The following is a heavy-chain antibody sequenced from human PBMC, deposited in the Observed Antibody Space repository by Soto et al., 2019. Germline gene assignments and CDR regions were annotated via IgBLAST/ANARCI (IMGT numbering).Heavy chain of an antibody. CDR3: ARSLAVAGILDY. D-gene: IGHD6-19*01. V-gene: IGHV4-59*01. J-gene: IGHJ4*02. Sequence: SETLSLTCTVSGGSISSYYWSWIRQPPGKGLEWIGYIYYSGSTNYNPSLKSRVTISVDTSKNQFSLKLSSVTAADTAVYYCARSLAVAGILDYWGQGTLVTVSS. CDR2: IYYSGST. CDR1: GGSISSYY.